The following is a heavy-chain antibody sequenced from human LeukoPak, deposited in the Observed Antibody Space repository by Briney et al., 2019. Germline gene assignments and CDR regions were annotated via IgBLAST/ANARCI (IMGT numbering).Heavy chain of an antibody. CDR1: EFTFSSFA. J-gene: IGHJ4*02. V-gene: IGHV3-23*01. CDR2: ISGSGGTT. Sequence: GGSLRLSCAASEFTFSSFAMSWVRQAPGKGLEWLSAISGSGGTTYYADSVKGRFTISRDNSKDTLFLQMHSLRPGDTAVYYCVREDTPATANYWGQGTLVTISS. D-gene: IGHD2-21*02. CDR3: VREDTPATANY.